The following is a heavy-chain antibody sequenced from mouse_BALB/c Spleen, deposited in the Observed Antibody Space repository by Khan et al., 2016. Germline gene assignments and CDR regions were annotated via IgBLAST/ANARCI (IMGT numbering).Heavy chain of an antibody. J-gene: IGHJ3*01. V-gene: IGHV3-8*02. Sequence: EVQLQESGPSLVKPSQTLSLTCSVTGDSITSGYWNWIRKSPGNKLEYMGYISYSGSTYYNPSLKGRISITRDTSKKQYYLQLNSVTNDDTAAYYCAGLGFAYWGQGTLVTVSA. CDR1: GDSITSGY. CDR2: ISYSGST. CDR3: AGLGFAY.